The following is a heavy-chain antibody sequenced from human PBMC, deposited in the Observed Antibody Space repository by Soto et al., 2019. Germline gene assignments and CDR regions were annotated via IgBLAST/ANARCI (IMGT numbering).Heavy chain of an antibody. V-gene: IGHV3-11*01. CDR2: ISSSGSST. CDR3: AKGQSRYDYIWGSYPPFDP. J-gene: IGHJ5*02. CDR1: GFTFGDYY. Sequence: PGGSLRLSCAASGFTFGDYYMIWIRPAPGKGLEWISYISSSGSSTYYVDSVRGRFTISRDNSKNSLYLQMNSLRAEDTAVYYCAKGQSRYDYIWGSYPPFDPWGQGTLVTVSS. D-gene: IGHD3-16*01.